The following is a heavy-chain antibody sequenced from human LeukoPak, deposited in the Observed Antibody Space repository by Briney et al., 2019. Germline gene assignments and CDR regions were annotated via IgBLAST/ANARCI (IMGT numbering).Heavy chain of an antibody. CDR2: IIPIFGTA. CDR3: AGGSSSPGYFDY. J-gene: IGHJ4*02. V-gene: IGHV1-69*05. CDR1: GGTFSSYA. D-gene: IGHD2-15*01. Sequence: GSSVKVSCKASGGTFSSYAISWVRQAPGQGLEWMGGIIPIFGTANYAQKFQGRVTITTDESTRTAYMELRSLRSEDTAVYYCAGGSSSPGYFDYWGQGTLVTVSS.